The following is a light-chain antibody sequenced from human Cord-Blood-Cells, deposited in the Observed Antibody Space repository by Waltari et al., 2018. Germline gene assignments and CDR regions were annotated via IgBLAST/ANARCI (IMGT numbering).Light chain of an antibody. CDR1: TSDVGGSNN. CDR2: GLS. J-gene: IGLJ1*01. V-gene: IGLV2-14*01. Sequence: SALTQTPSVSGSPGKSITIPCPETTSDVGGSNNVSWYQQHPGKAPNLMIYGLSNRPLGVPNRFSGSTAGNTASLTISGLQAEDEADYYCSSYTISSTYVFGTGTKVPVL. CDR3: SSYTISSTYV.